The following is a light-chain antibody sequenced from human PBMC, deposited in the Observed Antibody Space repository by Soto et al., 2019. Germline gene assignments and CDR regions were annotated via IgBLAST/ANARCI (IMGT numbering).Light chain of an antibody. V-gene: IGKV3-15*01. J-gene: IGKJ2*01. CDR3: QQYDYWPPYT. CDR2: GAS. CDR1: QSVSSN. Sequence: EIVMTQSPATLSVSPGERATLSCRASQSVSSNLAWYQQKPGQAPRLLIYGASTRATGIPARFSGSGSGTEFNLTIGSLQSEDFAVYYCQQYDYWPPYTFGQGTNLEIK.